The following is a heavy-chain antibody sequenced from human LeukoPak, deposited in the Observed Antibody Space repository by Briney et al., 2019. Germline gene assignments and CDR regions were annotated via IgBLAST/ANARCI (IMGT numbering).Heavy chain of an antibody. CDR1: GYSFTSYW. J-gene: IGHJ4*02. CDR3: ARRGESSSWYSDF. D-gene: IGHD6-13*01. CDR2: IYPGDSDT. V-gene: IGHV5-51*04. Sequence: ESLKISCKGSGYSFTSYWIGWVRQMPGKGLEWMGIIYPGDSDTRYSPSFQGQVTISADKPITTAYLQWSSLKASDTAMYYCARRGESSSWYSDFWGQGTLVTVSS.